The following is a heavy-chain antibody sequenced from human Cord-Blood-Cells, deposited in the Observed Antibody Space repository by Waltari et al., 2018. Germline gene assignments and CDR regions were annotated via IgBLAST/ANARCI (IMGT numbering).Heavy chain of an antibody. J-gene: IGHJ3*01. CDR3: ARDRNDFWSGSAFDF. Sequence: QVQLQESGPGLVKPSQTLFLTCTVSGGSISSGDYYWSWIRQPPGKGLEWIGYIYNRGNTYSNPARKSRVTKSVDTSKNQFSLKLSSVTAADTAVYYCARDRNDFWSGSAFDFWGQGTMVTVSS. CDR1: GGSISSGDYY. V-gene: IGHV4-30-4*01. CDR2: IYNRGNT. D-gene: IGHD3-3*01.